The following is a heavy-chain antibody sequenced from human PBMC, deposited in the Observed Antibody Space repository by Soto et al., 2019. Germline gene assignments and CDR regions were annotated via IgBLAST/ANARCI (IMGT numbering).Heavy chain of an antibody. J-gene: IGHJ6*03. CDR2: LNPNSGNT. V-gene: IGHV1-8*01. CDR1: GYTFISYD. CDR3: AIGMMFRTSTSPALWSVSYYYKMDV. D-gene: IGHD2-2*01. Sequence: QVQLVQSGAEVKKPGASVKVSCKASGYTFISYDINWVRQATGQGLEWMGSLNPNSGNTVYAQKFQGRVTVTRNTSIATSYMELSSLRSDDTAVYYCAIGMMFRTSTSPALWSVSYYYKMDVWGEGTTVTVSS.